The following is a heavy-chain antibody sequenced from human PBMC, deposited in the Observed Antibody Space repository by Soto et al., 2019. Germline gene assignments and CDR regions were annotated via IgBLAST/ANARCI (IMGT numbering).Heavy chain of an antibody. CDR3: ARGVVYDFWSGSTPQASYYFDY. J-gene: IGHJ4*02. V-gene: IGHV3-13*01. CDR2: IGTAGDT. Sequence: PGGSLRLSCAASGFTFSSYDMHCVRQATGKGLEWVSAIGTAGDTYYPGSVKGRFTISRENAKNSLYLQMSSLRAGDTAVYYCARGVVYDFWSGSTPQASYYFDYWGQGTLVTVSS. CDR1: GFTFSSYD. D-gene: IGHD3-3*01.